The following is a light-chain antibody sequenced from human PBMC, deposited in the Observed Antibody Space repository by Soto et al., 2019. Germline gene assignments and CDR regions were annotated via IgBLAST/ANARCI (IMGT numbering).Light chain of an antibody. CDR2: DVN. CDR3: SSWTSGATYV. CDR1: SSDVGGYNY. Sequence: PASGKGADLHCLTISNTRTSSDVGGYNYVSWYQHHPGKAPKLMIYDVNNRPSGDSNRFSGSKSGNTASLTISGLQAEDEADYYCSSWTSGATYVFGSGTKVTVL. J-gene: IGLJ1*01. V-gene: IGLV2-14*03.